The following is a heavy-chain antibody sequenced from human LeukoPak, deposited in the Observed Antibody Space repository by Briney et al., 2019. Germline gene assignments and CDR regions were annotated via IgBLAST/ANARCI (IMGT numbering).Heavy chain of an antibody. V-gene: IGHV1-2*02. D-gene: IGHD3-10*01. CDR3: ARDRPLDADDYYGFYYFDY. CDR1: GYTFTGYY. CDR2: INPNSGGT. Sequence: ASVKVSCTASGYTFTGYYMHWVRQAPGQGLEWMGWINPNSGGTNHAQKFRGRVTMTRDTSISTAYMELSRLRSDDTAVYYCARDRPLDADDYYGFYYFDYWGQGTLVTVSS. J-gene: IGHJ4*02.